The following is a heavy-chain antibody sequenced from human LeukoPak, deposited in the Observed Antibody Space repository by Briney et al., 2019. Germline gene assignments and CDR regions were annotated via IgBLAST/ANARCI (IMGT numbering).Heavy chain of an antibody. CDR2: IIPIFGTA. Sequence: SVKVSCKASGGTFSSYAISWVRQAPGQGLEWMGGIIPIFGTANYAQKFQGRVTITADESTSTAYMELSSLRSEDTAVYYCARASIAARADYYYGMDVWGQGTTVTVSS. D-gene: IGHD6-6*01. V-gene: IGHV1-69*13. CDR3: ARASIAARADYYYGMDV. J-gene: IGHJ6*02. CDR1: GGTFSSYA.